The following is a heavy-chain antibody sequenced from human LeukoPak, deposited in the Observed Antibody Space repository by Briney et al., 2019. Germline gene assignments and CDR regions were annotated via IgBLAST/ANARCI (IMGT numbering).Heavy chain of an antibody. CDR3: AKDLYYYDSSGYAFDI. CDR1: GFTFXSXX. J-gene: IGHJ3*02. V-gene: IGHV3-30*18. D-gene: IGHD3-22*01. Sequence: PGRSLRLSCAASGFTFXSXXXXXVXXAXXXXXXXXXXXXYDGSNKYYADSVKGRFTISRDNSKNTLYLQMNSLRAEDTAVYYCAKDLYYYDSSGYAFDIWGQGTMVTVSS. CDR2: XXYDGSNK.